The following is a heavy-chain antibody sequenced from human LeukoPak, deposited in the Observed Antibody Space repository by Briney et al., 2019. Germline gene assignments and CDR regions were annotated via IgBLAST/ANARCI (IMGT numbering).Heavy chain of an antibody. CDR1: GFTFTNYW. J-gene: IGHJ4*02. Sequence: GGSLRLSCAASGFTFTNYWMTWVRQAPGKGLEWVANIKQDGSVKYYVDSVKGRFTISRDNAKNSLYLQMNSLRAEDTAVYNCARIGYSSSSLDFWGQGTLVTVSS. CDR3: ARIGYSSSSLDF. V-gene: IGHV3-7*03. CDR2: IKQDGSVK. D-gene: IGHD6-6*01.